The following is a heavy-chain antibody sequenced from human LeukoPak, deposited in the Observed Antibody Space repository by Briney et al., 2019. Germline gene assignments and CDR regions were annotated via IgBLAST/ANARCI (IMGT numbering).Heavy chain of an antibody. CDR2: INHSGST. V-gene: IGHV4-34*01. CDR1: GGSFRGYY. J-gene: IGHJ4*02. D-gene: IGHD2-2*01. Sequence: SETLSLTCAGYGGSFRGYYWSWIRQPPGKGLEWIGEINHSGSTNYNPSLKSRVTISVDTSKNQFSLKLSSVTAADTAVYYCARGRLRYCSSTSCNTFDYWGQGTLVTVSS. CDR3: ARGRLRYCSSTSCNTFDY.